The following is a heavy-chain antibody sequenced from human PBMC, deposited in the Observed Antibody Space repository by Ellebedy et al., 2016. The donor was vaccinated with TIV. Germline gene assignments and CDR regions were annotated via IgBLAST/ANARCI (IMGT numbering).Heavy chain of an antibody. D-gene: IGHD2-15*01. CDR2: IYPGDSDT. Sequence: KVSCKGSGYSFTTYWIGWVRQMPGKGLEWMGIIYPGDSDTRYSPSFQGQVTISADKSISAAYLQWSSLKASDTAIYYCARRRQYCSGGNCYFYDYWGQGTRVTVSS. V-gene: IGHV5-51*01. CDR3: ARRRQYCSGGNCYFYDY. CDR1: GYSFTTYW. J-gene: IGHJ4*02.